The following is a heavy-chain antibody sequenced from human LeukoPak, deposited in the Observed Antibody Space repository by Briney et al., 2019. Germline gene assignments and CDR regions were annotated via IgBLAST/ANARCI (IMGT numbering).Heavy chain of an antibody. V-gene: IGHV5-51*01. J-gene: IGHJ4*02. D-gene: IGHD6-13*01. Sequence: GQSLKISCKVSGYSFTSYWIGWVRQMPGKGLEWMGIIYPGDSDTRYSPSLQGQVTISADKSISTAYLQWSSLKASDTAMYYCARPVAAADNKYFDYWGQGTLVTVSS. CDR1: GYSFTSYW. CDR2: IYPGDSDT. CDR3: ARPVAAADNKYFDY.